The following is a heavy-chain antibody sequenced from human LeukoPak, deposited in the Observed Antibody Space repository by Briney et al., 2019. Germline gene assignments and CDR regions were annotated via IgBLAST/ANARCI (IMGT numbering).Heavy chain of an antibody. D-gene: IGHD6-13*01. V-gene: IGHV4-34*01. J-gene: IGHJ4*02. CDR2: INHSGST. CDR1: GGSFSGYY. Sequence: PSETLSLTCAVYGGSFSGYYWSWIRQPPGKGLEWIGEINHSGSTNYNPSLKSRVTISVDTSKNQFSLKLSPVTAADTAVYYCATRVAAAAPDYWGQGTLVTVSS. CDR3: ATRVAAAAPDY.